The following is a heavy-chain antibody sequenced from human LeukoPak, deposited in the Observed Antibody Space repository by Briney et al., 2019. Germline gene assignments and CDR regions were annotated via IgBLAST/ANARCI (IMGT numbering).Heavy chain of an antibody. CDR2: ISNNGGYT. Sequence: GGSLRLSCAASGLTFSSSAISWVRQAPGKGLEWVSAISNNGGYTYYADSVQGRFTISRDNSKSTLCLQMNSLRAEDTAVYYCAKQLGYCSDGSCHFPYWGQGTLVTVSS. V-gene: IGHV3-23*01. CDR3: AKQLGYCSDGSCHFPY. D-gene: IGHD2-15*01. J-gene: IGHJ4*02. CDR1: GLTFSSSA.